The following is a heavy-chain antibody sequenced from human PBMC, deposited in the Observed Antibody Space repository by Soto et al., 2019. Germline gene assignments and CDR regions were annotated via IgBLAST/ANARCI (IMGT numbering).Heavy chain of an antibody. CDR2: INPNSGGT. V-gene: IGHV1-2*04. D-gene: IGHD5-12*01. CDR1: GYTYTGYY. CDR3: ARGEVATYTFDY. Sequence: VKLSCKAAGYTYTGYYMHRVRKDPEQGLEWMGWINPNSGGTNYAQKFQGWDTMTRDTSISTAYMELSRLRSDDTAMYYCARGEVATYTFDYWGQGSLVTVSS. J-gene: IGHJ4*02.